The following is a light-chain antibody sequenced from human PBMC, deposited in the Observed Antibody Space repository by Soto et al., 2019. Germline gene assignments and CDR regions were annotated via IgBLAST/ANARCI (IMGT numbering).Light chain of an antibody. CDR1: QSISSN. CDR2: GAS. Sequence: EIVMTQSPATLSVSPGERATLCVRASQSISSNLAWYQQKPGQAPRLLIYGASTRAAGIPARFSGSGSGTDFTLTITSLQSEDFGVYYCHQHNNWWTFGQGTKVDIK. CDR3: HQHNNWWT. V-gene: IGKV3-15*01. J-gene: IGKJ1*01.